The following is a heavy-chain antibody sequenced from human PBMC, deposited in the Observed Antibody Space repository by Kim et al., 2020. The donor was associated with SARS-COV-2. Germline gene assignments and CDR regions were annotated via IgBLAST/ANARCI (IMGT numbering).Heavy chain of an antibody. CDR3: ARAQTESDYWFDP. Sequence: PSVKVSCKASGGTFSSYTISWVRQAPGQGLEWMGRIIPILGIANYAQKFQGRVTITADKSTSTAYMELSSLRSEDTAVYYCARAQTESDYWFDPWGQGTPVTVPS. J-gene: IGHJ5*02. D-gene: IGHD3-10*01. CDR2: IIPILGIA. V-gene: IGHV1-69*02. CDR1: GGTFSSYT.